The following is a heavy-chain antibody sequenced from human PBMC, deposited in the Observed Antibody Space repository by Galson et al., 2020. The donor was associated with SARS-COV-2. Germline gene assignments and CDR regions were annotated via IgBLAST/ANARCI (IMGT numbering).Heavy chain of an antibody. Sequence: GESLKISCAASGLTFSSFAMHWVRQAPGKGLEWVAVISYDGSNKYYADSVKGRFTISRDNSKNTLYLQMNSLRAEDTAVYYCAGGSSAWYLSAFDFWGQGTMLTVSS. J-gene: IGHJ3*01. CDR1: GLTFSSFA. D-gene: IGHD6-19*01. CDR2: ISYDGSNK. V-gene: IGHV3-30*03. CDR3: AGGSSAWYLSAFDF.